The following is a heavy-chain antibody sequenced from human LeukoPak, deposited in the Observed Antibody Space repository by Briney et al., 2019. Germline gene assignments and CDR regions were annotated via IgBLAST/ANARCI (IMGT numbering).Heavy chain of an antibody. V-gene: IGHV4-30-2*01. CDR2: IYHSGST. D-gene: IGHD3-16*01. CDR3: AREVGGVYPSGEPIDY. Sequence: SETLSLTCAVSGGSISSGGYSWSWIRQPPGKGLEWIGYIYHSGSTYYNPSLKSRVTMSVDTSKNQFSLKLSSVTAADTAVYYCAREVGGVYPSGEPIDYWGQGTLVTVSS. CDR1: GGSISSGGYS. J-gene: IGHJ4*02.